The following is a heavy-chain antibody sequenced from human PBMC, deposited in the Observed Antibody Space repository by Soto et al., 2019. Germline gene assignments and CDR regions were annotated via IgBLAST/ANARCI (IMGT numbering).Heavy chain of an antibody. Sequence: QVQLVQSGAEVKKPGASVTVSCKASGYTFTNYAIHWMRQAPGQGLEWMGSINGANGKTKFSQNLQGKVTITRDTSEXTVYMEMSSLKYEDTAVYYCARRAAGGGDYWYFDLWGHGTLVTVSS. CDR2: INGANGKT. J-gene: IGHJ2*01. D-gene: IGHD3-10*01. CDR3: ARRAAGGGDYWYFDL. V-gene: IGHV1-3*01. CDR1: GYTFTNYA.